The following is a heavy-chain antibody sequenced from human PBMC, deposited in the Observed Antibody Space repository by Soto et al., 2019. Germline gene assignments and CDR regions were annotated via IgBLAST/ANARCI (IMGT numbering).Heavy chain of an antibody. CDR3: ARGRYGDY. V-gene: IGHV1-18*01. Sequence: QVHLVQSGAEVKKPGASVKVSCKASGYTVTSYGITWVRKAPGQGLEWMGWISAHNGNTDYAQKLQGRVIVTRDTSTSTAYMELRSLISDDTAVYYCARGRYGDYWGQGALVTVSS. J-gene: IGHJ4*02. CDR2: ISAHNGNT. CDR1: GYTVTSYG. D-gene: IGHD1-1*01.